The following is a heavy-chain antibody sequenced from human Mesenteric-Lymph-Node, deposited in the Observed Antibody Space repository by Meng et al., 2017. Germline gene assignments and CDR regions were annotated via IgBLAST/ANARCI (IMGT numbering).Heavy chain of an antibody. V-gene: IGHV3-9*01. CDR1: GFTFDDYA. CDR3: ARDRAWGRTDY. CDR2: ISWNSGSI. D-gene: IGHD7-27*01. Sequence: GGSLRLSCAASGFTFDDYAMHWVRQAPGKGLEWVSGISWNSGSIGYADSVKGRFTISRDNAKNSLYLQMNSLRAEDTAVYYCARDRAWGRTDYWGQGTLVTVSS. J-gene: IGHJ4*02.